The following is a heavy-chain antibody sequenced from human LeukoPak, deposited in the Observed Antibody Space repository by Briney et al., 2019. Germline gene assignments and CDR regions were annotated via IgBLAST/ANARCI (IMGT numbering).Heavy chain of an antibody. Sequence: GGSLRLSCAASGFTFDVYAMHCVRAAPGESLEWVSLISGDGGSTYYADYVKGRFTIYRDNSKNSLYLQMNSLRTEATALYYCAKDSGSYFDYWGQGTLVTVSS. CDR3: AKDSGSYFDY. V-gene: IGHV3-43*02. CDR2: ISGDGGST. CDR1: GFTFDVYA. D-gene: IGHD1-26*01. J-gene: IGHJ4*02.